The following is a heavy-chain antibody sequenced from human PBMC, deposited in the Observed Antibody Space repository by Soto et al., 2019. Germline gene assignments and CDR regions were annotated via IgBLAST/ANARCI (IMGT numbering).Heavy chain of an antibody. D-gene: IGHD3-9*01. CDR1: GYTFTSYY. J-gene: IGHJ5*02. CDR3: ARERDILTGLNWFDP. Sequence: ASVQVSCKASGYTFTSYYMNWVRQPPGQGLEWMGMINPSGGSTNYAQKLQGRVTMTTDTSTSTAYMELRSLRSDDTAVYYCARERDILTGLNWFDPWGQGTLVTVSS. CDR2: INPSGGST. V-gene: IGHV1-46*01.